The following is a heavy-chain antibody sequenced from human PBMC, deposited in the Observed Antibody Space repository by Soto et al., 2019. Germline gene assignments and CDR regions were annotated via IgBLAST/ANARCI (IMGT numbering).Heavy chain of an antibody. CDR3: ARDGYYYARFDP. V-gene: IGHV3-11*01. J-gene: IGHJ5*02. CDR1: GFTFSDYY. Sequence: GGSLRLSCAASGFTFSDYYMSWIRQAPGKGLEWVSYISSSGSTIYYADSVKGRFTISRDNAKNPLYLQMNSLGAEDTAVYYCARDGYYYARFDPWGQGTLVTVSS. CDR2: ISSSGSTI. D-gene: IGHD3-22*01.